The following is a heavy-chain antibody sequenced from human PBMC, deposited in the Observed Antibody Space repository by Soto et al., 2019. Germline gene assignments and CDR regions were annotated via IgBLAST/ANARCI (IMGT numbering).Heavy chain of an antibody. Sequence: ASVKVSCKASGYTFTSYGISWVRQAPGQGLEWMGWISAYNGNTNYAQKLQGRVTMTTDTSTSTAYMELRSLRSDDTAVYYCARDLSVWWLPRGYYYGMDVWGQGTTVTVYS. J-gene: IGHJ6*02. CDR2: ISAYNGNT. D-gene: IGHD5-12*01. V-gene: IGHV1-18*01. CDR3: ARDLSVWWLPRGYYYGMDV. CDR1: GYTFTSYG.